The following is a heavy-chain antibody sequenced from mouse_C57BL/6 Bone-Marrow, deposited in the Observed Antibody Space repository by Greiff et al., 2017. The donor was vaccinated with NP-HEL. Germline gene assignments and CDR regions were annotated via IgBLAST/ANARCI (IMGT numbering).Heavy chain of an antibody. CDR2: FYPRDGST. CDR1: GYTFTSYD. CDR3: ARGNITTDVWYFDV. V-gene: IGHV1-85*01. Sequence: VHLVESGPELVKPGASVKLSCKASGYTFTSYDINWVKQRPGQGLAWIGWFYPRDGSTKYNEKFKGKATSTVDTSSSTAYMELHSLTSEDSAVYFCARGNITTDVWYFDVWGTGTTVTVSS. D-gene: IGHD1-1*01. J-gene: IGHJ1*03.